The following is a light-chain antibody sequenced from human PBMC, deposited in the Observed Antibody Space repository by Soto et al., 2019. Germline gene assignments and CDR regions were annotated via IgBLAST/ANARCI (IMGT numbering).Light chain of an antibody. J-gene: IGKJ1*01. CDR2: GAS. CDR3: QQYGSSPWT. CDR1: QRVSNN. V-gene: IGKV3-20*01. Sequence: ENVLTQSPCTLSVSTGKRATLSCRASQRVSNNLAWYQQKPGQAPRLLIYGASSRATGIPDRFSGSGSGTDFTLTISRLEPEDFAVYYCQQYGSSPWTFGQGTKVDIK.